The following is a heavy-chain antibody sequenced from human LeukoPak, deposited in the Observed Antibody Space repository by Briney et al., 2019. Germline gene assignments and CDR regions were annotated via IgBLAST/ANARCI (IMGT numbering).Heavy chain of an antibody. CDR2: INHSGST. Sequence: SETLSLTCAVYGGSFSGYYWSWIRQPPGKGLEWIGEINHSGSTNYNPSLKSRVTISVDTSKNQFSLELSSVTAADTAVYYCARGRTNCWSGYYDYWGQGTLVTVSS. CDR1: GGSFSGYY. V-gene: IGHV4-34*01. D-gene: IGHD3-3*01. CDR3: ARGRTNCWSGYYDY. J-gene: IGHJ4*02.